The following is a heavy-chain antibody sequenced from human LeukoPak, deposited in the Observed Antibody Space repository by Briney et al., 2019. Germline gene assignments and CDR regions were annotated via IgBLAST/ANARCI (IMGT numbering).Heavy chain of an antibody. CDR2: IYYSGGT. J-gene: IGHJ4*02. V-gene: IGHV4-39*01. CDR1: GGSISSSSYY. CDR3: ARSGGIYYDFWSGYSTSAFDY. D-gene: IGHD3-3*01. Sequence: SETLSLTCTVSGGSISSSSYYWGWIRQPPGKGLEWIGSIYYSGGTYYNPSLKSRVTISVDTSKNQFSLKLSSVTAADTAVYYCARSGGIYYDFWSGYSTSAFDYWGQGTLVTVSS.